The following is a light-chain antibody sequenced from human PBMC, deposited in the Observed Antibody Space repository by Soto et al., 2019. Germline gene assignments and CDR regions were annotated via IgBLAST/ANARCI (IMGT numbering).Light chain of an antibody. CDR2: KAS. CDR3: QEFKIYST. Sequence: DIQMTQFPSTLSASVGDRVTITCRASQTINPWLAWYQQKPGEAPKLLIYKASSLESGVPSRFSGSGSGTEFTLTISSLQPDDFGTYYCQEFKIYSTFGQGTKVEIK. CDR1: QTINPW. V-gene: IGKV1-5*03. J-gene: IGKJ1*01.